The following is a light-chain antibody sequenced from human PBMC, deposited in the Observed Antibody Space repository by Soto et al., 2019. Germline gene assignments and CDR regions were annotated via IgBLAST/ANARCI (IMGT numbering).Light chain of an antibody. CDR1: QGISSW. V-gene: IGKV1-12*01. J-gene: IGKJ2*01. CDR2: AAS. CDR3: QQANSFPYT. Sequence: DIQMTQSPSSVSASVGDRVTITCRASQGISSWLVWYQQKPGKAPKLLISAASRLQSGVPSRFSGSGSGTDFTLTISSLQPEDFATYYCQQANSFPYTFGQGTKLEIK.